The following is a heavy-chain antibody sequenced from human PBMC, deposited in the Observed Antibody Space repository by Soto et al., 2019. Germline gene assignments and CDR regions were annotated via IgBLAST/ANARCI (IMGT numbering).Heavy chain of an antibody. D-gene: IGHD1-26*01. CDR2: IYYSGST. V-gene: IGHV4-39*01. J-gene: IGHJ4*02. Sequence: SESLSLTCTVSGGSISSSSYYWGWIRQPPGKGLEWIGSIYYSGSTYYNPSLKSRVTISVDTSKNQFSLKLSSVTAADTAVYYCARLGGSYYGLDYWGQGTLVTVSS. CDR3: ARLGGSYYGLDY. CDR1: GGSISSSSYY.